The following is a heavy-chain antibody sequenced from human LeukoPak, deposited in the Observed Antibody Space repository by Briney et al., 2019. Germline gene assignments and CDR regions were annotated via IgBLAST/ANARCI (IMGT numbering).Heavy chain of an antibody. V-gene: IGHV3-21*01. J-gene: IGHJ3*02. Sequence: GGSLRLSCAASGFTFSSYSMNWVRQAPGKGLEWVSSISSSSSYIYYADSAKGRFSISRDNAKNSLYLQMNSLRAEDTAVYYCARDHHRRLYDSQARDTFDIWGQGTMVTVSS. CDR3: ARDHHRRLYDSQARDTFDI. CDR1: GFTFSSYS. CDR2: ISSSSSYI. D-gene: IGHD3-22*01.